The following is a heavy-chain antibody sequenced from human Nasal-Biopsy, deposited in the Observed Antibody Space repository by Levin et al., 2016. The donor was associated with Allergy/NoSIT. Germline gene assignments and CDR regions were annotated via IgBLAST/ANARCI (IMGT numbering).Heavy chain of an antibody. CDR1: GFTSSDHY. CDR2: IRNKANSYTT. J-gene: IGHJ3*02. V-gene: IGHV3-72*01. Sequence: GESLKISCAASGFTSSDHYMDWVRQAPGKGLEWVGRIRNKANSYTTEYAASVKGRFSISRDDSKNSLYLQMNSLKIEDTAFYYCARDISNWSGALDIWGQGTVVTVSS. D-gene: IGHD1-20*01. CDR3: ARDISNWSGALDI.